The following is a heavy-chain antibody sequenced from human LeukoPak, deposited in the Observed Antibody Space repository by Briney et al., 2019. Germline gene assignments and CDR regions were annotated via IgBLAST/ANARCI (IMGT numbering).Heavy chain of an antibody. V-gene: IGHV3-9*01. CDR1: GFNFENYA. CDR2: ISWNSGSM. CDR3: ATRRVGWYFDD. Sequence: GRSLRLSCAASGFNFENYAMHWVRQIPGKGLEWVAGISWNSGSMGYVDSVRGRFTISRDNAKNSLYLQMNSLRAEDTALYYCATRRVGWYFDDWGQGTLVTVSS. J-gene: IGHJ4*02. D-gene: IGHD3-10*01.